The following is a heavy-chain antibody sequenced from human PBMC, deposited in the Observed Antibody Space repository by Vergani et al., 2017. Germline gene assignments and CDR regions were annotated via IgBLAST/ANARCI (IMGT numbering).Heavy chain of an antibody. D-gene: IGHD3-10*01. CDR2: IYYSGST. CDR3: ARDIWFAEVMPISNSFDY. Sequence: QLQLQESGPGLVKPSETLSLTCTVSGGSISSRSYYWGWIRQPPGKGLEWIGSIYYSGSTYYNPSLKSRVTISVDTSKNQFSLKLNSVTAADTAVYYCARDIWFAEVMPISNSFDYWGQGTLVTVSS. V-gene: IGHV4-39*02. J-gene: IGHJ4*02. CDR1: GGSISSRSYY.